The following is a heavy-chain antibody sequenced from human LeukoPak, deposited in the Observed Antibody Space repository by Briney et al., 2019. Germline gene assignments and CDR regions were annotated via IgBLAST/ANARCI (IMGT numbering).Heavy chain of an antibody. CDR2: INSDRGTT. D-gene: IGHD6-13*01. Sequence: AYLRPSPAASGFTFSSYCMHWLHQPPGKGLVWGSRINSDRGTTSHADSVKSRFTTTRDNAKNTLFLQMDSLRAEDTAVDYCARGGSSSWYGSWGQGTLVTVSS. CDR1: GFTFSSYC. J-gene: IGHJ5*01. V-gene: IGHV3-74*01. CDR3: ARGGSSSWYGS.